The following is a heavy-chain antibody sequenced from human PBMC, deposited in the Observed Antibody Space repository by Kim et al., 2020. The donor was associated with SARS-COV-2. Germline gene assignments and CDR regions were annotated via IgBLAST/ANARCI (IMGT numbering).Heavy chain of an antibody. Sequence: GESLKISCKGSGYSFTSYWIGWVRQMPGKGLEWMGIIYPGDSDTRYSPSLQGQVTISADKSISTAYLQWSSLKASDSAIYYCARQDGDAEYYFDQWGQGTLVTVSS. CDR2: IYPGDSDT. V-gene: IGHV5-51*01. J-gene: IGHJ4*02. D-gene: IGHD4-17*01. CDR3: ARQDGDAEYYFDQ. CDR1: GYSFTSYW.